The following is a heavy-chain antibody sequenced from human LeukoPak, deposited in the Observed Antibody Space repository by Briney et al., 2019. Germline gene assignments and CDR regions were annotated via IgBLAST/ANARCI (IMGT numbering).Heavy chain of an antibody. V-gene: IGHV1-18*01. CDR2: ISAYNGNT. D-gene: IGHD3-3*01. Sequence: GASVKVSCKASGYTFTSYGISWVRQAPGQGLEWMGWISAYNGNTNYAQKLQGRVTMTTDTSTSTAYMELRSLRSDDTAVYYCARAGTIFGEVAPPQPSDYWGQGTLVTVSS. CDR3: ARAGTIFGEVAPPQPSDY. CDR1: GYTFTSYG. J-gene: IGHJ4*02.